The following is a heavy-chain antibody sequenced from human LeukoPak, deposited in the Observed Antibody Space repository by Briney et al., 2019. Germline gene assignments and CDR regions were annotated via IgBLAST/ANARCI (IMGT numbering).Heavy chain of an antibody. CDR2: ISYDGSNK. Sequence: GGSLRLSCAASGFTFSSYAMHWVRQAPGKGLEWVAVISYDGSNKYYADSVKGQFTISRDNSKNTLYLQMNSLRAEDTAVYYCARGAPMIVVVITYYYGMDVWGQGTTVTVSS. D-gene: IGHD3-22*01. J-gene: IGHJ6*02. V-gene: IGHV3-30-3*01. CDR1: GFTFSSYA. CDR3: ARGAPMIVVVITYYYGMDV.